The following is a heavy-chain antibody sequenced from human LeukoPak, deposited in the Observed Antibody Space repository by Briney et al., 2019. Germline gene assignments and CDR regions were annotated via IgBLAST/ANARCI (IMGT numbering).Heavy chain of an antibody. CDR1: GGSISSSNW. Sequence: PSETLSLTCAVSGGSISSSNWWSWVRQPPGKGLEWIGEIYHSGSTNYNPSLKSRVTISVDKSKNQFSLKLSSVTAADTAVYYCARVTRRGGFTMIVVVEAFDIWGQGTMVTVSS. J-gene: IGHJ3*02. D-gene: IGHD3-22*01. CDR3: ARVTRRGGFTMIVVVEAFDI. V-gene: IGHV4-4*02. CDR2: IYHSGST.